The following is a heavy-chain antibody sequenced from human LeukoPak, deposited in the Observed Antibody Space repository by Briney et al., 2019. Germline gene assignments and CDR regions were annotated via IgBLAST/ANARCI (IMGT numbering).Heavy chain of an antibody. CDR2: ISYDGSNK. J-gene: IGHJ4*02. CDR1: GFTFSSYG. D-gene: IGHD5-18*01. V-gene: IGHV3-30*03. CDR3: ASGGDSIQLWLFEFDY. Sequence: PGGSLRLSCAASGFTFSSYGMHWVRQAPAKGLEWVAVISYDGSNKYYADSVKGRFTISRDNSKNTLYLQMNSLRAEDTAVYYCASGGDSIQLWLFEFDYWGQGTLVTVSS.